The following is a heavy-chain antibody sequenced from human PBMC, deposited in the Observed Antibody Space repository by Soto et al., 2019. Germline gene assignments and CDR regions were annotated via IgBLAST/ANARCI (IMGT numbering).Heavy chain of an antibody. CDR1: GFTFSNYA. J-gene: IGHJ6*02. CDR2: ISYDGNTK. CDR3: ARDRRTSCWNYYYVMDV. Sequence: GGSLRLSCAASGFTFSNYAMNWVRQAPGMGLEWVATISYDGNTKYYADSVKGRFTFSRDTPKNMVYMQMDSLRPEDTAVYYCARDRRTSCWNYYYVMDVCGQGTTVIVSS. V-gene: IGHV3-30-3*01. D-gene: IGHD2-2*01.